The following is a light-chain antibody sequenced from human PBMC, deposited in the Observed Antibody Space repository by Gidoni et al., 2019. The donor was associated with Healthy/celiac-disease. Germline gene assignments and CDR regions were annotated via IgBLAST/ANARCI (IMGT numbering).Light chain of an antibody. CDR1: QSVSSSY. Sequence: EIVLTQSPGTLSLSPGERAPLSCRASQSVSSSYLAWYQQKPGQAPRLLIYGASSRATGIPDRFSGSGSGTDFTLTISRLEPEDFAVYYCQQYGSSPPTFXGXTKVEIK. J-gene: IGKJ4*01. V-gene: IGKV3-20*01. CDR3: QQYGSSPPT. CDR2: GAS.